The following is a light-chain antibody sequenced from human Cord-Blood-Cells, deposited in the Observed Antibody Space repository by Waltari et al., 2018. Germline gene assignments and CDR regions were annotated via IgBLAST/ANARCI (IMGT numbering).Light chain of an antibody. CDR2: DVS. CDR3: SSYTSSSWV. J-gene: IGLJ3*02. V-gene: IGLV2-14*01. CDR1: SSDVGGYNY. Sequence: QSALTQPASVSGSPGQSITISCTGTSSDVGGYNYVSWYQQHPGKAPKLMIYDVSKRPSGVSNRFSGSKSGNTASLTISGLQAEDEADYYCSSYTSSSWVFGGGTK.